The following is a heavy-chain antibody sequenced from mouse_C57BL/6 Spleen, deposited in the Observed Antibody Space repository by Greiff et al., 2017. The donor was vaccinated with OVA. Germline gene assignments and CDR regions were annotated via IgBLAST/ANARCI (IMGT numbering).Heavy chain of an antibody. CDR2: IYPGDGDT. V-gene: IGHV1-80*01. Sequence: VKVVESGAELVKPGASVKISCKASGYAFSSYWMNWVKQRPGKGLEWIGQIYPGDGDTNYNGKFKGKATLTADKSSSTAYMQLSSLTSEDSAVYFCARAYYYGSSYYFDYWGQGTTLTVSS. D-gene: IGHD1-1*01. CDR1: GYAFSSYW. CDR3: ARAYYYGSSYYFDY. J-gene: IGHJ2*01.